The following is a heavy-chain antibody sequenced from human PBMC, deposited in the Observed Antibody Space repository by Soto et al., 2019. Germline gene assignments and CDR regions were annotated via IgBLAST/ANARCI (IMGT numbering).Heavy chain of an antibody. D-gene: IGHD3-22*01. J-gene: IGHJ4*02. CDR2: IHYSGST. CDR3: AAHDSGGYSAEY. V-gene: IGHV4-39*01. Sequence: QLQLQESGPGLVKPSETLSLTCTVSGDSVTISDYYWGWIRQPPGKGLEWIGSIHYSGSTYYNTSLKSRVTISGDTSKKQFSLKPTSVTAADAAVYYCAAHDSGGYSAEYWGQGTLVTFSA. CDR1: GDSVTISDYY.